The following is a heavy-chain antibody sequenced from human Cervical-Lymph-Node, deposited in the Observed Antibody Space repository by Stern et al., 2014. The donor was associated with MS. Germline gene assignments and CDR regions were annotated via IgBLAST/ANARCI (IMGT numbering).Heavy chain of an antibody. CDR2: VVPIFGTT. CDR1: GGIFINYA. J-gene: IGHJ6*02. Sequence: VQLVQSGAEVKKPGSSVKVSCKASGGIFINYAFSWVRQAPGQGLEWMGGVVPIFGTTDYAQEFHGRVTITADESTSTSYMELSSLRSEDTAVYYCARHHEQVYYYYYDMDVWGQGTTVTVSS. CDR3: ARHHEQVYYYYYDMDV. D-gene: IGHD6-13*01. V-gene: IGHV1-69*01.